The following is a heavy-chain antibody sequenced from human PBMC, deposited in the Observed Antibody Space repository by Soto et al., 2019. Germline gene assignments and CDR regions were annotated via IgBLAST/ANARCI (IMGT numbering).Heavy chain of an antibody. CDR1: GFSFRDYY. J-gene: IGHJ4*02. CDR3: ARATGYYHTSGSDS. V-gene: IGHV3-11*06. Sequence: GGCRRLSCAACGFSFRDYYMSWIRQAPGKGLEWISCISSNTNYKHHAASVRGRFTISRYNAKTSLYLQMNGLRAEDTAVYYCARATGYYHTSGSDSWGQGTLVTVSS. CDR2: ISSNTNYK. D-gene: IGHD3-22*01.